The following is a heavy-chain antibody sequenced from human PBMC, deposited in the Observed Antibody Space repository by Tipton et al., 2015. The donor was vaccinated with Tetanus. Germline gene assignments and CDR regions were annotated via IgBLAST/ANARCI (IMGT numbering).Heavy chain of an antibody. Sequence: LRLSCTVSGGSINRYYWSWIRQSPGKGLEWIGYINYSGTTNYASSLQSRVIISVDTSKNQFSLKLNSVTAADTAVYYCARDRSITIFGVVPINYYYGMDVWGQGTTVTVPS. CDR1: GGSINRYY. J-gene: IGHJ6*02. CDR2: INYSGTT. D-gene: IGHD3-3*01. V-gene: IGHV4-59*01. CDR3: ARDRSITIFGVVPINYYYGMDV.